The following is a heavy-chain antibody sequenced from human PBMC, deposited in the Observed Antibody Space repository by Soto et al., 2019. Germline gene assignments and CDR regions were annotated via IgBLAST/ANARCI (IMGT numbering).Heavy chain of an antibody. CDR2: ISAYNGNT. CDR1: GYMFVTYG. Sequence: QVQLVQSGAEVKKPGASVKVSCKASGYMFVTYGINWVRQAPGQGLEWMGWISAYNGNTKYVQNLQGRVTMTTDASTSTAYMEMRSLRSDDTAVYYCARDLDDSGSYYTDYWGTGTLVAVSS. D-gene: IGHD3-10*01. V-gene: IGHV1-18*01. J-gene: IGHJ4*02. CDR3: ARDLDDSGSYYTDY.